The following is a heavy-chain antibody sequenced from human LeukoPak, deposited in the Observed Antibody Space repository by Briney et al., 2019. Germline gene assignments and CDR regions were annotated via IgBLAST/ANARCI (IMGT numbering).Heavy chain of an antibody. CDR2: INAGNGNT. D-gene: IGHD3-3*01. CDR1: GYTFTSYA. V-gene: IGHV1-3*01. Sequence: ASVKVSCKASGYTFTSYAMHWVRQAPGQRLEWMGWINAGNGNTKYSQKFQGRVTITRDTSASTAYMELSSLRSEDTAVYYCAREGDAAWSWFDPWGQGTLVTVSS. CDR3: AREGDAAWSWFDP. J-gene: IGHJ5*02.